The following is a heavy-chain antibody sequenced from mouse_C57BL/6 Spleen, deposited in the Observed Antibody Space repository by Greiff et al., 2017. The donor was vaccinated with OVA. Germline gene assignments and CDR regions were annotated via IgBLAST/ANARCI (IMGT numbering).Heavy chain of an antibody. CDR3: ARYKDYGRYYAMDY. Sequence: EVMLVESGGGLVQPGGSLSLSCAASGFTFTDYYMSWVRQPPGQALEWLGFIRNKANGYTSEYSASVKGRFTISRDNSQSILYLQMNALRAEDSATYYCARYKDYGRYYAMDYWGQGTSVTVSS. CDR2: IRNKANGYTS. V-gene: IGHV7-3*01. J-gene: IGHJ4*01. CDR1: GFTFTDYY. D-gene: IGHD1-1*01.